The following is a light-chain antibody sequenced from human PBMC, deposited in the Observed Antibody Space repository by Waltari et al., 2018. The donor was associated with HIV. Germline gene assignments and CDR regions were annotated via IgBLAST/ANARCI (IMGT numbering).Light chain of an antibody. V-gene: IGKV3-11*01. CDR3: QQYYTLPYT. Sequence: EIVLTQSPATLSLSPGERATLSCRASQSVGSYLGWYQQKPGQAPRLLIYDASNRATGIPARFSGSGSGTDFTLTINSLEPEDSATYFCQQYYTLPYTFGQGTKLEIK. CDR2: DAS. CDR1: QSVGSY. J-gene: IGKJ2*01.